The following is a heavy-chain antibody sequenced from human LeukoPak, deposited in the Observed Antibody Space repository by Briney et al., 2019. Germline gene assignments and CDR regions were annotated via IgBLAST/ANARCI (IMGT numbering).Heavy chain of an antibody. CDR3: VREDTPATANY. V-gene: IGHV3-23*01. D-gene: IGHD2-21*02. J-gene: IGHJ4*02. Sequence: QSGGSLRLSCAASGFNFAYHAMSWVRQTPGKGLEWVSAISGGGDITYYADSVTGRFTISRDNSKDTLFLQMHSLRPGDTAVYYCVREDTPATANYWGQGTLVTISS. CDR1: GFNFAYHA. CDR2: ISGGGDIT.